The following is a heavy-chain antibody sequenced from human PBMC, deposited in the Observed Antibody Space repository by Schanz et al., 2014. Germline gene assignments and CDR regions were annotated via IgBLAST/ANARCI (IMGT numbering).Heavy chain of an antibody. J-gene: IGHJ4*02. D-gene: IGHD1-20*01. CDR2: ISGGGGTT. Sequence: EVQLVESGGGLVQPGGSLRLSCAASGFSVGNKYMNWVRQAPGKGLEWVSAISGGGGTTYYADSVKGRFTISRDNSKNTLYLQMNSLRAEDTAVYYCANNWNLDYWGQGTLVTVSS. CDR3: ANNWNLDY. CDR1: GFSVGNKY. V-gene: IGHV3-23*04.